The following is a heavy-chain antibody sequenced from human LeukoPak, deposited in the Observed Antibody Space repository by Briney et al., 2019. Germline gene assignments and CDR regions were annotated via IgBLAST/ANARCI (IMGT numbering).Heavy chain of an antibody. CDR3: TTEDYYDSSGYYLGYFDY. J-gene: IGHJ4*02. Sequence: GGSLRLSCTASGFTFGDYAMSWVRQAPGKGLEWVGFIRSKAYGGTTEYAASVKGRFTISRDDSKSIAYLQMNSLKTEDTAVYYCTTEDYYDSSGYYLGYFDYWGQGTLVTVSS. D-gene: IGHD3-22*01. V-gene: IGHV3-49*04. CDR1: GFTFGDYA. CDR2: IRSKAYGGTT.